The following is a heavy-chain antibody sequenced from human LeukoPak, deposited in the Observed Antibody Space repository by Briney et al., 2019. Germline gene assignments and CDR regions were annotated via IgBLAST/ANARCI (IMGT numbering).Heavy chain of an antibody. CDR1: GFTSRSYG. Sequence: GGSLRLSCAASGFTSRSYGTHWVRHAPGKGLGRVADIWYDGNNNYYADYGKGRFSISRDNSKNTLYLQMNSLRAEDTAVYYCARGKLTYYDFWSGYREPNFDYWGQGTLVTVSS. CDR2: IWYDGNNN. V-gene: IGHV3-33*01. D-gene: IGHD3-3*01. J-gene: IGHJ4*02. CDR3: ARGKLTYYDFWSGYREPNFDY.